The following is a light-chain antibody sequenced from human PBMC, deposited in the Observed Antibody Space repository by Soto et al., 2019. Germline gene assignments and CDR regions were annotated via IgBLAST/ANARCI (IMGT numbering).Light chain of an antibody. CDR2: AAS. CDR3: QKYNSAPRT. Sequence: DIQMTQSPSSLSAAVGDRVTITCRASQDISNYLAWYQQKPGRVPRLLIYAASTLQSGVPSRFSGSGSVTDFTLTISSLQPEDVATYYCQKYNSAPRTFGQGTKVEFK. J-gene: IGKJ1*01. V-gene: IGKV1-27*01. CDR1: QDISNY.